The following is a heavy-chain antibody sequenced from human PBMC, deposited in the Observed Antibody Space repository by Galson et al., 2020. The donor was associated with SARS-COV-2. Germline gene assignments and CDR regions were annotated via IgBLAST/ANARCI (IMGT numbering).Heavy chain of an antibody. Sequence: SETLSLTCAVYGASFSGFYWSWIRQPPGKGLEWTGEINHSRSPNYSPSLKSRVTISVDTSKNQFSLKLSSVTAADTAIYYCARARVITIFGVVISRDTFDIWGQGAMVTVSS. V-gene: IGHV4-34*01. CDR3: ARARVITIFGVVISRDTFDI. D-gene: IGHD3-3*01. CDR1: GASFSGFY. J-gene: IGHJ3*02. CDR2: INHSRSP.